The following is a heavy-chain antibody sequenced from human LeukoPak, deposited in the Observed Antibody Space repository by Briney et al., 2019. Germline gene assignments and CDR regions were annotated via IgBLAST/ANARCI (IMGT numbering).Heavy chain of an antibody. Sequence: GGSLRLSCAASGFTFSSYAMSWVRQAPGKGLEWVANIKQDGSDKYYVDSVKGRFTISRDNAKNSLYLQMNSLRAEDTAVYYCAIIPRAAAGPSARSPFHYWGQGTLVTVSS. CDR3: AIIPRAAAGPSARSPFHY. J-gene: IGHJ4*02. V-gene: IGHV3-7*01. CDR1: GFTFSSYA. CDR2: IKQDGSDK. D-gene: IGHD6-13*01.